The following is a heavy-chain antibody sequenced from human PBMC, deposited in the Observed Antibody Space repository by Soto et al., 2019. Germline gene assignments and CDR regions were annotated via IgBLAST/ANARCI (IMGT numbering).Heavy chain of an antibody. CDR2: MNPNNGNT. J-gene: IGHJ4*02. V-gene: IGHV1-8*01. CDR1: GYTFTNNG. D-gene: IGHD7-27*01. CDR3: STAGDSGAWISH. Sequence: ASVKVSCKASGYTFTNNGINWVRQATGQGLEWMGWMNPNNGNTGFAQKFQGRVTLTRDTSISTAYMELTSLIAEDTAVYYCSTAGDSGAWISHWGQGIRVTVSS.